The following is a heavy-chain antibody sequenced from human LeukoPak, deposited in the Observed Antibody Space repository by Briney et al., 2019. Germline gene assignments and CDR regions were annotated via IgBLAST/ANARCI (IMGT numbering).Heavy chain of an antibody. D-gene: IGHD5-18*01. CDR1: GGSISSSSYY. Sequence: SETLSLTCTVSGGSISSSSYYWGWIRQPPGKGLEWIGSISYSGSTYYNPSLKSRVTISVDTSKNQFSLKLSSVTAADTAVYYCARGQKHSYGYRVTELGSGYFDYWGQGTLVTVSS. V-gene: IGHV4-39*07. CDR2: ISYSGST. J-gene: IGHJ4*02. CDR3: ARGQKHSYGYRVTELGSGYFDY.